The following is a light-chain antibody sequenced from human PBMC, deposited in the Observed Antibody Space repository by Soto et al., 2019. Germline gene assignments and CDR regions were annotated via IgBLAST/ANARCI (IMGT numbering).Light chain of an antibody. CDR1: QGISNW. CDR3: QQANSFPLT. V-gene: IGKV1-12*01. J-gene: IGKJ4*01. Sequence: DIQMTPSPSSVSASVGDRVSITCRASQGISNWLAWYQQKPGRAPKLLIYTGSSFQSGVPSRFSGTGSLTDFTLTISSLQPEDGATYYCQQANSFPLTFGGATKVEIK. CDR2: TGS.